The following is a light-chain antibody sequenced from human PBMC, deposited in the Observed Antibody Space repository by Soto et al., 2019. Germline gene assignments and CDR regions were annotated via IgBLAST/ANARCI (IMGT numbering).Light chain of an antibody. CDR2: DVS. J-gene: IGLJ1*01. CDR1: SRDVGGYNY. V-gene: IGLV2-14*03. Sequence: QSALTQPASVSGSPGQSITISCTGTSRDVGGYNYVSWYQQHPGKAPKLMIYDVSARPSGVSNRFSGSKSGNTASLTISGLQAEDEADYYCSSYKSSSTLFVFGTGTKLTVL. CDR3: SSYKSSSTLFV.